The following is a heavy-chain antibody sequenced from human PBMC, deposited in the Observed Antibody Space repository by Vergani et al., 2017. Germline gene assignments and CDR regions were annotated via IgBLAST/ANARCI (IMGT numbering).Heavy chain of an antibody. J-gene: IGHJ5*02. CDR2: IYYSGST. CDR3: ASHLRGYSYYNWFDP. V-gene: IGHV4-39*01. D-gene: IGHD5-18*01. CDR1: GGSISSSSYY. Sequence: QVQLQESGPGLVKPSETLSLTCTVSGGSISSSSYYWGLIRQPPGKGLEWIGSIYYSGSTYYNPSLKSRVTISVDTSKNQFSLKLSSVTAADTAVYYCASHLRGYSYYNWFDPWGQGTLVTVSS.